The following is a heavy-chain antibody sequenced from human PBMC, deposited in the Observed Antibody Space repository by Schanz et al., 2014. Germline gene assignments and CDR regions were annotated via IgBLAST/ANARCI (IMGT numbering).Heavy chain of an antibody. CDR1: GFTFSSYA. Sequence: EVHLLDSGGGLVQPGGSLRLSCAASGFTFSSYAMSWVRQAPGRGLEWVSIISGSGGNTYYADAVRGRFTISRDNSKNTLYLQMNSLRAEDTAVYYCARIGGSVFDYWGQGILVTVSS. V-gene: IGHV3-23*01. CDR3: ARIGGSVFDY. J-gene: IGHJ4*01. D-gene: IGHD3-10*01. CDR2: ISGSGGNT.